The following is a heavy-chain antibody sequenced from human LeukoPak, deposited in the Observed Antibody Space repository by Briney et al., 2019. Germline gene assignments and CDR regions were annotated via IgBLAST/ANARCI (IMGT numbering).Heavy chain of an antibody. CDR3: ARGPDYGGPL. J-gene: IGHJ4*02. CDR2: MNSDASST. D-gene: IGHD4-23*01. CDR1: GFTFTNYS. V-gene: IGHV3-74*01. Sequence: GGSLRLSCVASGFTFTNYSMHWVRQAPGKGLVRVARMNSDASSTSYADSVKGRFTISRDNAKKTLYLQMNSLRAEDTAVYYCARGPDYGGPLRGQGTLVTVSP.